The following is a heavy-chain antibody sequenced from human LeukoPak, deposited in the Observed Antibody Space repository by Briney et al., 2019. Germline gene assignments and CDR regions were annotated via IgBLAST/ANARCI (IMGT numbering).Heavy chain of an antibody. D-gene: IGHD1-1*01. Sequence: PGGSLRLSCALSGFSVSNNYASWVRQAPGKGLEWVAIIYIAGTTYHADSVRGRFIISRDNSKNTVYLQMNSLRADDTAVYYWARGGGTAGYYYQMDVWGEGTTVTVSS. V-gene: IGHV3-66*01. J-gene: IGHJ6*03. CDR2: IYIAGTT. CDR1: GFSVSNNY. CDR3: ARGGGTAGYYYQMDV.